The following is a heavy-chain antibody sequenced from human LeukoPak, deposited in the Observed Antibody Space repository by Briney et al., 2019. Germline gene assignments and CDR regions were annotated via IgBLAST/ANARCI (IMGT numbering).Heavy chain of an antibody. Sequence: GGSLRLSCAASGFTFSSYAMSWVRQAPGKGLEWLSTVVVTGGATYYADSVTGRFTISRDNSKNTLYLHMNSLRVEDTAVYYCAKDDGGEYHLFDYWGQGTLVTVSS. D-gene: IGHD3-16*01. CDR1: GFTFSSYA. J-gene: IGHJ4*02. CDR2: VVVTGGAT. CDR3: AKDDGGEYHLFDY. V-gene: IGHV3-23*01.